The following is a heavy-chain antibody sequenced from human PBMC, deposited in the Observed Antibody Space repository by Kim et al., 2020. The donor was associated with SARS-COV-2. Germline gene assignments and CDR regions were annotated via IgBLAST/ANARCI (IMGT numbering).Heavy chain of an antibody. V-gene: IGHV3-23*01. J-gene: IGHJ4*02. CDR2: ISSSGGTT. CDR3: VKGGTIFGVVVSSFFPFDY. Sequence: GGSLRLSCVASGFTFSNYAMSWVRQAPGKGLEWVSAISSSGGTTHYADSVKGRFTISRDNSKSTLYLQMNSLRAEDTAVYYCVKGGTIFGVVVSSFFPFDYWGQGTLVTVSS. CDR1: GFTFSNYA. D-gene: IGHD3-3*01.